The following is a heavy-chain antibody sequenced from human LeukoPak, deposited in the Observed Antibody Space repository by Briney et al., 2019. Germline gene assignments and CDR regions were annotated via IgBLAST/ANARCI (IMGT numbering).Heavy chain of an antibody. Sequence: PGGSLRLSCAASGFTFSSYGMHWVRQAPGKGLEWVTFISSDGNNKYYADSVKGRFTISRDNSKNTMYLQMNSLRAEDSAVYYCAKAYGSTWLFGCWGQGTLVTVFS. J-gene: IGHJ4*02. CDR1: GFTFSSYG. CDR3: AKAYGSTWLFGC. V-gene: IGHV3-30*02. D-gene: IGHD6-6*01. CDR2: ISSDGNNK.